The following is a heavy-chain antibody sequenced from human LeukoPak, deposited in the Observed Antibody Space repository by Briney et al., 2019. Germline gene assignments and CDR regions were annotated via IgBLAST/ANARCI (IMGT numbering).Heavy chain of an antibody. J-gene: IGHJ4*02. CDR1: GYTFTSYD. CDR2: MNPNSGNT. V-gene: IGHV1-8*01. CDR3: ARVDYYGSGSYYRY. D-gene: IGHD3-10*01. Sequence: VASVKVSCTASGYTFTSYDINWVRQATGQGLEWMGWMNPNSGNTGYAQKFQGRVTMTRNTSISTAYMELSSLRSEDTAVYYCARVDYYGSGSYYRYWGQGTLVTVSS.